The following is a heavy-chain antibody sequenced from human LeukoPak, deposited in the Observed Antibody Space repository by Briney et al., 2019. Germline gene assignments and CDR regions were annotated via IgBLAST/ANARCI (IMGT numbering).Heavy chain of an antibody. CDR2: ISGSGSLT. J-gene: IGHJ4*02. CDR3: AKNRPNYYDSSGHYYRRDGDY. V-gene: IGHV3-23*01. CDR1: GFTFSTYA. Sequence: PGGSLRLSCAASGFTFSTYAMSWVRQAPGKGLEWVPSISGSGSLTYYAGSVKGRFTISRDNSKNTLYLQMNSLRVEDTAVYYCAKNRPNYYDSSGHYYRRDGDYWGQGTLVTVSS. D-gene: IGHD3-22*01.